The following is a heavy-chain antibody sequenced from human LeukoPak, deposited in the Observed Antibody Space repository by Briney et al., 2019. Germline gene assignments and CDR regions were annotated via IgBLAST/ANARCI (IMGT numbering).Heavy chain of an antibody. CDR1: GFTFSSYA. V-gene: IGHV3-30*04. Sequence: GRSLRLSCAASGFTFSSYAMHWVRQAPGKGLEGVAVISYDGSNKYYADSVKGRFTISRDNSKNTLYLQMNSLRAEDTAVYYCASSPGSWYFDYWGQGTLVTVSS. D-gene: IGHD1-26*01. J-gene: IGHJ4*02. CDR2: ISYDGSNK. CDR3: ASSPGSWYFDY.